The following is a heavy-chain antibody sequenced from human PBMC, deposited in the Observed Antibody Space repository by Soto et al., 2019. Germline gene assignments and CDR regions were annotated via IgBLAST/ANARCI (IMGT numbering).Heavy chain of an antibody. J-gene: IGHJ4*02. CDR3: ARETGLRSIGWPYYFDF. D-gene: IGHD6-19*01. CDR2: ISGSGGTI. V-gene: IGHV3-48*02. CDR1: GFTLSSYS. Sequence: EVQLVESGGGMVQPGGSLGVSCAASGFTLSSYSMHWVRQAPGKGLEWVSYISGSGGTIYYADSVKGRFTISRDNAKNSLSVQMNSLRDEDTAVYFCARETGLRSIGWPYYFDFWAQGTRVTVSS.